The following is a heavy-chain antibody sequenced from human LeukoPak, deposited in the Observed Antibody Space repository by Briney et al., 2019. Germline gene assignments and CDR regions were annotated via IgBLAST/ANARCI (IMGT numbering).Heavy chain of an antibody. J-gene: IGHJ4*02. CDR1: GGTFSSYT. V-gene: IGHV1-69*04. D-gene: IGHD2-2*01. CDR3: ARDDIVVVPAAMVY. Sequence: SVKVSCKASGGTFSSYTISWVRQAPGQGLEWMGRIIPILGIANYAQKFQGRVTITADISTSTAYMELSSLRSEDTAVYYCARDDIVVVPAAMVYWGQGTLVTVSS. CDR2: IIPILGIA.